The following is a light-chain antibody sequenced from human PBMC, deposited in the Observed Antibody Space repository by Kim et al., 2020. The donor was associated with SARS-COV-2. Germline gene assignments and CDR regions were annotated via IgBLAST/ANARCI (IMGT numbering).Light chain of an antibody. CDR2: DVS. V-gene: IGLV2-14*03. CDR3: SSYTSSSTLV. Sequence: GQSITISCTGTSSDVGGYNYVSWYQQHPGKAPKLMIHDVSNRPSGVSNRFSGSKSGNTASLTISGLQAEDEADYYCSSYTSSSTLVFGGGTQLTVL. CDR1: SSDVGGYNY. J-gene: IGLJ3*02.